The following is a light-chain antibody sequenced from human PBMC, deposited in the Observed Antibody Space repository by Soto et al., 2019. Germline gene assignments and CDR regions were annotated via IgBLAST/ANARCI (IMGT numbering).Light chain of an antibody. CDR3: QQYNGYWT. CDR2: EAS. J-gene: IGKJ1*01. V-gene: IGKV1-5*03. CDR1: QSISGS. Sequence: DIQMTQYPSTLSASVGDRVTITCRASQSISGSLAWYQQKPGKAPKLLIYEASNLKSGVPSRFSGSGSGTEYTLTISSLQPDDSASYYCQQYNGYWTFGQGTRVEI.